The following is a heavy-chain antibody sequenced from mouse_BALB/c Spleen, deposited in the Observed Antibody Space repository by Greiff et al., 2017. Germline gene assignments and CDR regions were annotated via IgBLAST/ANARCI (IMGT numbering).Heavy chain of an antibody. CDR3: AIYYGSSYDAMDY. CDR2: ISSGSSTI. CDR1: GFTFSSFG. J-gene: IGHJ4*01. V-gene: IGHV5-17*02. Sequence: EVKLMESGGGLVQPGGSRKLSCAASGFTFSSFGMHWVRQAPEKGLEWVAYISSGSSTIYYADTVKGRFTISRDNPKNTLFLQMTSLRSEDTAMYYCAIYYGSSYDAMDYWGQGTSVTVSS. D-gene: IGHD1-1*01.